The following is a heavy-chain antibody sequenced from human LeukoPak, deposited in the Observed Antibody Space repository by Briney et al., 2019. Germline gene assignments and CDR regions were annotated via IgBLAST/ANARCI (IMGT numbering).Heavy chain of an antibody. D-gene: IGHD3-3*01. CDR1: GYTFTSYD. J-gene: IGHJ3*02. CDR2: MNPNSGNT. V-gene: IGHV1-8*01. Sequence: GASVKVSCKASGYTFTSYDINWVRQATGQGLEWMGWMNPNSGNTGYAQKFQGRVTMTRNTSISTAYMELSSLRSEDTAVYYCARDTEPSYDFWSGYRSNRLDAFDIWGQGTMVTVSS. CDR3: ARDTEPSYDFWSGYRSNRLDAFDI.